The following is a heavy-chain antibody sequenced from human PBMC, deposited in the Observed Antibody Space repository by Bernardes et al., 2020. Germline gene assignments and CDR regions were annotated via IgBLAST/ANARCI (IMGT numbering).Heavy chain of an antibody. CDR3: ARDGVADGDYYYYGMDV. D-gene: IGHD6-19*01. V-gene: IGHV4-59*01. Sequence: SETLSLTCTVSGGSISSYYWSWIRQPPGKGLEWIGYIYYSGSTNYNPSLKSRVTISVDTSKNQFSLKLSSVTAADTAVYYCARDGVADGDYYYYGMDVWGQGTTVTVSS. CDR2: IYYSGST. J-gene: IGHJ6*02. CDR1: GGSISSYY.